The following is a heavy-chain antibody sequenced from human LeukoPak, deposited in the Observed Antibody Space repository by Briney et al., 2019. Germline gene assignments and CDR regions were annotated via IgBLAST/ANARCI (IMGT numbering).Heavy chain of an antibody. CDR3: ALGYSSGWSLY. Sequence: GGSLRLSCAASGFTFSSYGMHWVRQAPGKGLEWVAVIWYDGSNKYYADSVKGRFTISRDNSKNTLYLQMNSLRAEDTAIYYCALGYSSGWSLYWGQGTLVTVSS. J-gene: IGHJ4*02. D-gene: IGHD6-19*01. CDR1: GFTFSSYG. CDR2: IWYDGSNK. V-gene: IGHV3-33*08.